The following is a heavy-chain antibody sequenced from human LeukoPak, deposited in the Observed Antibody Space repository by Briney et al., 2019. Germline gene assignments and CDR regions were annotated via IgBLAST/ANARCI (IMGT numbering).Heavy chain of an antibody. V-gene: IGHV3-21*01. D-gene: IGHD2-2*01. J-gene: IGHJ4*02. Sequence: GGSLRLSSAASGFTFSSYSMNWVRQAPGKGLEWVSSISSSSSYIYYADSVKGRFTISRDNAKNSLYLQMNSLRAEGTAVYYCARDHSLLRPAPFDYWGQGTLVTVSS. CDR2: ISSSSSYI. CDR1: GFTFSSYS. CDR3: ARDHSLLRPAPFDY.